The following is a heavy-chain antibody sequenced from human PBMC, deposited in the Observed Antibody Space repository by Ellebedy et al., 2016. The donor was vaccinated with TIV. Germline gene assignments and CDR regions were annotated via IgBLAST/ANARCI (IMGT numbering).Heavy chain of an antibody. J-gene: IGHJ2*01. Sequence: GGSLRLSXAASGFTFADYAMHWVRQAPGKGLEWVSGISWNSGSIGYADSVKGRFTISRDNAKNSLYLQMNSLRAEDTALYYCAKDKGSYLYWYFDLWGRGTLVTVSS. V-gene: IGHV3-9*01. CDR2: ISWNSGSI. CDR3: AKDKGSYLYWYFDL. D-gene: IGHD1-26*01. CDR1: GFTFADYA.